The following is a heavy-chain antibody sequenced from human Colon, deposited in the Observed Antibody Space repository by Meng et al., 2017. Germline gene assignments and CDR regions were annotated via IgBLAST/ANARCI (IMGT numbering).Heavy chain of an antibody. J-gene: IGHJ6*02. D-gene: IGHD6-19*01. CDR2: ISYDGSNK. Sequence: GESLKISCAASGFTFSSYAMHWVRQAPGKGLEWVAVISYDGSNKYYADSVKGRCTISRDNSKNTLYLQMNSLRAEDTAVYYCAREVQAVAGLYYGMDVWGQGTTVTVSS. CDR1: GFTFSSYA. CDR3: AREVQAVAGLYYGMDV. V-gene: IGHV3-30*01.